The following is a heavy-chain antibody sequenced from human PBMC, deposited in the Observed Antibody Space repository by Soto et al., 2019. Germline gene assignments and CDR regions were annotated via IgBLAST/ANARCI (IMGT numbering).Heavy chain of an antibody. V-gene: IGHV3-21*01. J-gene: IGHJ4*02. Sequence: EVQLVESGGGLVKPGGSLRLSCTASGFSFSRYSMNWVRQAPGKGLEWVSSIITGSGYTFYADSVKGRFTISRDNTKNSLHLQMSSLRAEDTAVYYCARDRGLYGDNYYLDYWGQGTLVTVSS. CDR3: ARDRGLYGDNYYLDY. CDR2: IITGSGYT. D-gene: IGHD4-17*01. CDR1: GFSFSRYS.